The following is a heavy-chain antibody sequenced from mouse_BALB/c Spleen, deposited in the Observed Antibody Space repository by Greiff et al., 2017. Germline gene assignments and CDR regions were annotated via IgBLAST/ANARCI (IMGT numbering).Heavy chain of an antibody. CDR3: ARDAYGYDGSAMDY. D-gene: IGHD2-2*01. V-gene: IGHV7-1*02. J-gene: IGHJ4*01. CDR1: GFTFSDFY. Sequence: EVKVVESGGGLVQPGGSLRLSCATSGFTFSDFYMEWVRQPPGKRLEWIAASRNKANDYTTEYSASVKGRFIVSRDTSQSILYLQMTALRAEDTAIYYCARDAYGYDGSAMDYWGQGTSVTVSS. CDR2: SRNKANDYTT.